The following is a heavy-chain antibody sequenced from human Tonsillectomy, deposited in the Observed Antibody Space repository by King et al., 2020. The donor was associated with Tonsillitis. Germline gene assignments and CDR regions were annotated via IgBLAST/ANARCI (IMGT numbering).Heavy chain of an antibody. V-gene: IGHV2-5*02. CDR2: IYWDDDK. CDR1: GFSLSTSGAG. Sequence: TLKESGPTVVKPTQTLTLTCTFSGFSLSTSGAGVGWIRQPPGKALEWLALIYWDDDKRYSPSLKSRLTITKDTSKNQVVLTMTDMDPVDTATYYCVHRRRKSVIVVGLYFDYWGQGTLVTVSS. CDR3: VHRRRKSVIVVGLYFDY. D-gene: IGHD3-22*01. J-gene: IGHJ4*02.